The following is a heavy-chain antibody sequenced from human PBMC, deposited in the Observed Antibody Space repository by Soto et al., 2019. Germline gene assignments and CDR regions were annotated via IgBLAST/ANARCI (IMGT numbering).Heavy chain of an antibody. CDR3: AKVGRVGGGSRPLGF. CDR1: GFAFSSYA. V-gene: IGHV3-23*01. D-gene: IGHD2-15*01. CDR2: TSGSGGNT. J-gene: IGHJ4*02. Sequence: GGSLRLSCAASGFAFSSYAMSWVRQAPGKGLEWVSATSGSGGNTYYADSVKGRFTISRDNSKSTLYLQMNSLRAEDTALYYCAKVGRVGGGSRPLGFWGQGTLVTVSS.